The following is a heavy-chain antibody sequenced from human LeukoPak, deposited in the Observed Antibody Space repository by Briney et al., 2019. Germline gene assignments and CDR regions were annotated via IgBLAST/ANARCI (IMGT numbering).Heavy chain of an antibody. D-gene: IGHD4-23*01. CDR1: ALTLSSNY. J-gene: IGHJ1*01. V-gene: IGHV3-53*04. Sequence: GGSLRLSCAASALTLSSNYMNQVGQAPGKGLEWVSVIYSGGSTYYADSVKGRFTISRHNSKNTLYLQMNSLRAEDTAVYYCASRGPVVRPENAEYVQDWGQGTLVTVSS. CDR3: ASRGPVVRPENAEYVQD. CDR2: IYSGGST.